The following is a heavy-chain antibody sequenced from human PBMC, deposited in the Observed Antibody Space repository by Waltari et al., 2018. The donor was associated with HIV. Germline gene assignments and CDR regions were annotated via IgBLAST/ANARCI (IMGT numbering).Heavy chain of an antibody. V-gene: IGHV3-9*01. Sequence: EVKLVESGGGLVQPGRSLRLSCAASGFRFDDYAMHWVRQAPGKGLEWVSGISWNSGSVGYVESVKGRFTISRDNAKNSLYLQMNSLRTEDTALYYCVKDTGTVTPFYFDYWVRGAPVTVTS. CDR2: ISWNSGSV. CDR1: GFRFDDYA. J-gene: IGHJ4*02. CDR3: VKDTGTVTPFYFDY. D-gene: IGHD6-13*01.